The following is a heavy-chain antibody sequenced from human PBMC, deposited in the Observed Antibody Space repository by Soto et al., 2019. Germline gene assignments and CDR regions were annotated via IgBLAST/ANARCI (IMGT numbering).Heavy chain of an antibody. J-gene: IGHJ4*02. V-gene: IGHV1-8*02. CDR2: VTPRNGDT. Sequence: QVPLVQSGAEMKKPGASVKVSCKASGYTFTSYDINWVRQAAGQGPEWMGSVTPRNGDTAFAQKYQGRVTVTSNTSMSTVDMELSSLISADTAVYYCASGVSYWARRNYFDYWGQGTLVTVSS. CDR3: ASGVSYWARRNYFDY. D-gene: IGHD2-8*02. CDR1: GYTFTSYD.